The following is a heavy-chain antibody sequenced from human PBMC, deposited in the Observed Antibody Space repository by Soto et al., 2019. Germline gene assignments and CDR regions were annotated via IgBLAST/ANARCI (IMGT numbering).Heavy chain of an antibody. J-gene: IGHJ6*02. CDR3: ARARKQLWAGDYYYYGMDV. V-gene: IGHV1-2*04. CDR1: GYTFTGYY. CDR2: IYPNSGGT. Sequence: QVQLVQSGAEVKKPGASVKVSCKASGYTFTGYYMHWVRQAPGQGLEWMGWIYPNSGGTNYAQKFQAWVTMTRDTSISPAYMELSRLRADDTAVYYCARARKQLWAGDYYYYGMDVWGQGTKVTVSS. D-gene: IGHD6-13*01.